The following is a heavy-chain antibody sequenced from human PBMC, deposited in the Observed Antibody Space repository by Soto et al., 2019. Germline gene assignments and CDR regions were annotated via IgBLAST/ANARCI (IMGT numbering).Heavy chain of an antibody. D-gene: IGHD6-13*01. CDR3: ARTEGYSRSWYGF. Sequence: GSLRLACAASGXTVSSYRMNWVRQAPGKGLEWVSYISSSSSTIYYADSVKCRFTISRDNAKNSLYLQMNSLRDEDTAVYYCARTEGYSRSWYGFWGQGTLGTVSS. CDR1: GXTVSSYR. V-gene: IGHV3-48*02. CDR2: ISSSSSTI. J-gene: IGHJ4*02.